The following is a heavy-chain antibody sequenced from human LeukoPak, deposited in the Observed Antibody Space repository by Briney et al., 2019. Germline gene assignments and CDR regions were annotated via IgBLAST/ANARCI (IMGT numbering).Heavy chain of an antibody. V-gene: IGHV3-30*04. Sequence: GGSLRLSCVGSGFTFTDYAIHWLCQAPGKGMESVAFISSDGNTKFYADSLKGRITISRDNFRNTVFLEMTTLRPEDTALYYCVRDLTYGARFDYWGQGTLVTVSS. CDR1: GFTFTDYA. J-gene: IGHJ4*02. D-gene: IGHD3-9*01. CDR2: ISSDGNTK. CDR3: VRDLTYGARFDY.